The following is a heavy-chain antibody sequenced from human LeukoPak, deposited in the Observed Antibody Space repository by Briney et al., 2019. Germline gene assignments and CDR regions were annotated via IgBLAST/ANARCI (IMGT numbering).Heavy chain of an antibody. CDR2: INHSGST. Sequence: SETLSLTCAVYGGSFSGYYWSWIRQSPGKGLEWIGEINHSGSTNYNPSLKSRVTISVDTSKNQFSLKLSSVTAADTAVYYCARVWRAGRNFDYWGQGTLVTVSS. V-gene: IGHV4-34*01. D-gene: IGHD6-19*01. CDR1: GGSFSGYY. J-gene: IGHJ4*02. CDR3: ARVWRAGRNFDY.